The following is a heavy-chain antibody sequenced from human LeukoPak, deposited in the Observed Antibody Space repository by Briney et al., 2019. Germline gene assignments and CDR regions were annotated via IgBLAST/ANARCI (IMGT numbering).Heavy chain of an antibody. CDR3: ARGAVRGVLFDAFDI. V-gene: IGHV4-61*02. Sequence: PSETLSLTCTVSGGSISSGSYYWSWIRQPAGKGLEWIGRIYTSGSTNYNPSLKSRVTISVDTSKNQFSLKLSSVTAADTAVYYCARGAVRGVLFDAFDIWGQGTMVTVSS. CDR2: IYTSGST. J-gene: IGHJ3*02. CDR1: GGSISSGSYY. D-gene: IGHD3-10*02.